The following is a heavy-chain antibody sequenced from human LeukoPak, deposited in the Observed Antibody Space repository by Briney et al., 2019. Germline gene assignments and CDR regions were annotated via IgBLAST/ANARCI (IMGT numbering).Heavy chain of an antibody. V-gene: IGHV1-69*04. Sequence: SVKVSCKASGGTFSSYAISWVRQAPGQGLEWMGRIIPILGIANYAQKFQGRVTITADKSTSTAYMELSSLRSEDTAVYYCARDLRVDTAMVKPFDTWGQGTMVTVSS. CDR3: ARDLRVDTAMVKPFDT. CDR2: IIPILGIA. CDR1: GGTFSSYA. D-gene: IGHD5-18*01. J-gene: IGHJ3*02.